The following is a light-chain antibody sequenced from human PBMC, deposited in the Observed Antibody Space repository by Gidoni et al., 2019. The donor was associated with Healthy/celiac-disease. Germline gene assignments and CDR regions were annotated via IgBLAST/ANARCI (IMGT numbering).Light chain of an antibody. Sequence: QSVLTQPPSASGPPGQRVTISCSGSSSNIGSNYVYWYQQLPGTAPQLLIYRNNQRPSGVPDRFSGSKSGTSASLAISGLRSEDEADYYCAAWDDSLSVYVVFGGGTKLTVL. CDR3: AAWDDSLSVYVV. V-gene: IGLV1-47*01. J-gene: IGLJ2*01. CDR1: SSNIGSNY. CDR2: RNN.